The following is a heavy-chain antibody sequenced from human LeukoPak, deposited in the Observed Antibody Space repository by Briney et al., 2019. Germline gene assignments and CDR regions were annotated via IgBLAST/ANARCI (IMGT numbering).Heavy chain of an antibody. D-gene: IGHD3-22*01. V-gene: IGHV1-2*02. Sequence: ASVKVSCKASGYTFTGYYMHWVRQAPGQGLEWMGWINPNSGGTNYAQKFQGRVTMTRDTSISTAYMELSRLRSDDTAVYYCARDRSLYYYDSSGYFDYWGQGTLVTASS. CDR1: GYTFTGYY. CDR3: ARDRSLYYYDSSGYFDY. J-gene: IGHJ4*02. CDR2: INPNSGGT.